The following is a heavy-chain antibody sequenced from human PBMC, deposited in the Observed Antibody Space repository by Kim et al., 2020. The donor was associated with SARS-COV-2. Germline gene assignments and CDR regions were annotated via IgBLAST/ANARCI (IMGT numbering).Heavy chain of an antibody. Sequence: SETLSLTCAVYGGSFSGYYWSWIRQPPGKGLEWIGEINHSGSTNYNPSLKSRVTISVDTSKNQFSLKLSSVTAADTAVYYCARLIDYDFWSGYYHRFDPWGQGTLVTVSS. CDR1: GGSFSGYY. D-gene: IGHD3-3*01. CDR3: ARLIDYDFWSGYYHRFDP. V-gene: IGHV4-34*01. CDR2: INHSGST. J-gene: IGHJ5*02.